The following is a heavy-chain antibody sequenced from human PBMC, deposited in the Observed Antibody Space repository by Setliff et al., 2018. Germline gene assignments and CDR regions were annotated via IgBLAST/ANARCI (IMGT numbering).Heavy chain of an antibody. Sequence: SETLSLTCAVSGVSVNSLTWWSWVRQSPGKGLEWIGHVYHDGNTKSYPSVHFNQSLKSRVTMSVDKSKNHFSLELTSVTAADTAVYYCARGGGGYHAASWGQGILVTVSS. CDR1: GVSVNSLTW. D-gene: IGHD2-2*01. J-gene: IGHJ5*02. V-gene: IGHV4-4*02. CDR2: VYHDGNT. CDR3: ARGGGGYHAAS.